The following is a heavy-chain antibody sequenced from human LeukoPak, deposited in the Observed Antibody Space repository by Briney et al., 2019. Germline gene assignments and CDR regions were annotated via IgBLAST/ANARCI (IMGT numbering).Heavy chain of an antibody. Sequence: SETLSLTCTVSGGSISSGGYYWSWIRQLPGKGLEWIGYIYYNGNIYYNPSLKSRVSISLDTSKNQFSLELSSVTAADTAVYYCASWLSDSSGYLPGAFDIWGQGTMVTVSS. CDR1: GGSISSGGYY. J-gene: IGHJ3*02. D-gene: IGHD3-22*01. CDR3: ASWLSDSSGYLPGAFDI. CDR2: IYYNGNI. V-gene: IGHV4-31*03.